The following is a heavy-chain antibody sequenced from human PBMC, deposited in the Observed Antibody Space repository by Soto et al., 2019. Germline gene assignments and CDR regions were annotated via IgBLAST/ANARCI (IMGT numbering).Heavy chain of an antibody. CDR2: ISGSGGST. V-gene: IGHV3-23*01. J-gene: IGHJ1*01. CDR3: AKDPPLKTVVVVAATPGYFQH. CDR1: GFTFSSYA. D-gene: IGHD2-15*01. Sequence: GGSLRLSCAASGFTFSSYAMSWVRQAPGKGLEWVSAISGSGGSTYYADSVKGRFTISSDNSKNTLYLRMNGLRAEDTAVYYCAKDPPLKTVVVVAATPGYFQHWGQGTLVTVSS.